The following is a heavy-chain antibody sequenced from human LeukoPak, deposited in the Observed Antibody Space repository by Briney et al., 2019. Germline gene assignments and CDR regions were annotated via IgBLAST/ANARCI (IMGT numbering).Heavy chain of an antibody. CDR3: ARAGDYGDYYVV. CDR1: GGSMRSYY. J-gene: IGHJ4*02. D-gene: IGHD4-17*01. V-gene: IGHV4-59*01. CDR2: MYYSGST. Sequence: SETLSLTCTVSGGSMRSYYWSWIRQPPGKGPEWIGYMYYSGSTKYNPSLKSRVTISVDTSKNQFSLKLSSVTAADTAVYYCARAGDYGDYYVVWGQGTLVTVSS.